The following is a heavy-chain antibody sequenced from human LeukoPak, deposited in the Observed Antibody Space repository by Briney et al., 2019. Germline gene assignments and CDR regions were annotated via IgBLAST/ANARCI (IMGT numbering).Heavy chain of an antibody. Sequence: SETLSLTCTVSGGSISSYYWSWIRQPAGKGLEWIGRIYTSGSTNYNPSLKSRVTISVDTSKNQFSLKLSSVTAADTAVHYCARHYVDEWSYAFDIWGQGTMVTVSS. V-gene: IGHV4-4*07. CDR1: GGSISSYY. CDR3: ARHYVDEWSYAFDI. CDR2: IYTSGST. D-gene: IGHD3-16*01. J-gene: IGHJ3*02.